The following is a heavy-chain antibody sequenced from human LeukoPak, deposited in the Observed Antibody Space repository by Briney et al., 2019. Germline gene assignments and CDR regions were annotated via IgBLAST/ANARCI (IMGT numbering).Heavy chain of an antibody. CDR1: GFAFSSYG. D-gene: IGHD2-21*02. CDR3: ARGVHCGGDCYSSLAEDY. Sequence: PGGSLRLSCAASGFAFSSYGMSWVRQAPGKGVEWVANIKQDGSEKYYVDSVKGRFTISRDNAKNSLYLQMNSLRAEDTAVYYCARGVHCGGDCYSSLAEDYWGQGTLVTVSS. J-gene: IGHJ4*02. V-gene: IGHV3-7*03. CDR2: IKQDGSEK.